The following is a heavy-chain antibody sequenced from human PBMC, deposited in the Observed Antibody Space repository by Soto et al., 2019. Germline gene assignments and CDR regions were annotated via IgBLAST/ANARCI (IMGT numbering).Heavy chain of an antibody. J-gene: IGHJ4*02. CDR1: GGSISSSSYY. CDR2: IYYSGST. CDR3: ARSNGEDYFDY. V-gene: IGHV4-39*01. D-gene: IGHD3-10*01. Sequence: SETLSLTCTVSGGSISSSSYYWGWIRQPPGKGLEWIGSIYYSGSTYYNPSLKSRVTISVDTSKNQFSLKLSSVTAADTAVYYCARSNGEDYFDYWGQGTLVTVSS.